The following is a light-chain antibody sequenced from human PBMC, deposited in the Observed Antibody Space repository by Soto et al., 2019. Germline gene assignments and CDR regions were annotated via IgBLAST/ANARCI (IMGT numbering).Light chain of an antibody. CDR3: QQDYSLLT. J-gene: IGKJ4*01. CDR1: QSVSSSY. CDR2: GAS. V-gene: IGKV3D-7*01. Sequence: PGERVTLSCRASQSVSSSYLTWYQQKPGQAPRLLIYGASTRATSIPARFSGSGSGTDFTLTISSLQPEDFAVYYCQQDYSLLTFGGGTTVEIK.